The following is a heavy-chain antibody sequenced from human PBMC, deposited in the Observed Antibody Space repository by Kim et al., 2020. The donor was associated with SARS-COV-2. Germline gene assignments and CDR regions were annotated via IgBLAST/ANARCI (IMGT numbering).Heavy chain of an antibody. CDR2: IRGSAGAGST. D-gene: IGHD3-3*01. CDR3: ARIFYGLDV. Sequence: GGSLRLSCAASGFTFSTFAMSWVRQSPGKGLEWVSSIRGSAGAGSTDNADSIKGRFTISRDNSKNTLQLQRNSLRGGDTAVYYCARIFYGLDVWGQGTTVTVSS. J-gene: IGHJ6*02. CDR1: GFTFSTFA. V-gene: IGHV3-23*01.